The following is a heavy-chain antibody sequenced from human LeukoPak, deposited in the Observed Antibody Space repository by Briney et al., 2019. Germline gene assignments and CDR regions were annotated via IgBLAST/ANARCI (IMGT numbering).Heavy chain of an antibody. D-gene: IGHD2-2*01. V-gene: IGHV4-34*01. CDR1: GGPFSNYF. J-gene: IGHJ4*02. Sequence: SETLSLTCGVYGGPFSNYFWSWIRQPPGKGLEWIGEITQSGSTNYNPSLKSRVTISVESSKNQFSLKLTSVTAADTAVYYCARVGVYCSSTSCYEVLDYWGQGTLVTVSS. CDR2: ITQSGST. CDR3: ARVGVYCSSTSCYEVLDY.